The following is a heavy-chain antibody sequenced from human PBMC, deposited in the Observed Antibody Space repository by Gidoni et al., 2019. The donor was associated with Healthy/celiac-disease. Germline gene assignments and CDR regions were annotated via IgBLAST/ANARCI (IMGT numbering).Heavy chain of an antibody. CDR1: GGSLSSSRYY. V-gene: IGHV4-39*07. CDR2: IYYSGST. J-gene: IGHJ5*02. Sequence: LQLQESVTGLAKPAASLSHTGPVSGGSLSSSRYYWGWIRQPPGKGLEWIGSIYYSGSTSYDPSLMSRVTTAVATSKNRFSRKLSSVTAADTAVYYCARVTRELGAPGSWFDPWGQGTLVTVSS. CDR3: ARVTRELGAPGSWFDP. D-gene: IGHD1-26*01.